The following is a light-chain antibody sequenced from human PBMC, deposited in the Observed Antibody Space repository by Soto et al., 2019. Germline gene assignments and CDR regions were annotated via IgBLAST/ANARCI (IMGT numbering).Light chain of an antibody. CDR3: CSYAGNSEV. V-gene: IGLV2-23*02. CDR2: EVT. J-gene: IGLJ1*01. CDR1: SSDVGSYNL. Sequence: QSALTQPASVSGSPGQSITIPCPGTSSDVGSYNLVSWYQQHPGKAPKLLIYEVTERPSGVSNRFSGSKSGNTASLTISGLQPDDEADYYCCSYAGNSEVFGAGTKVTVL.